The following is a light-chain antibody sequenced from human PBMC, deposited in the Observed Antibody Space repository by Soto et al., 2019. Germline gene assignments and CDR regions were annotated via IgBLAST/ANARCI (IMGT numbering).Light chain of an antibody. Sequence: DIQMTQSPSTLSASVGDRVTITCRASQSISSWLAWYQQKPGKAPKLLIFDASSLESGTPSRFSGRRSETQFTLTINGLQPDDFATYYCQQYDNYKPLTFGGGTKV. CDR1: QSISSW. CDR3: QQYDNYKPLT. CDR2: DAS. J-gene: IGKJ4*01. V-gene: IGKV1-5*01.